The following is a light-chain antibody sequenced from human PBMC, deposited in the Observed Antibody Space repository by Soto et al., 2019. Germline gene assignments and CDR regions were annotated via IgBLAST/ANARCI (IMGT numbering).Light chain of an antibody. Sequence: QSALTQPRSVSASPGQSVTISCSGTSSDVGGYKYVSWYQQHPGEAPKLMIYDVSKRPSGVPDRFSGSKSGSTASLTISGLQAEDEADYYCCSYAGSSTGVFGGGTKLTVL. V-gene: IGLV2-11*01. CDR2: DVS. J-gene: IGLJ3*02. CDR3: CSYAGSSTGV. CDR1: SSDVGGYKY.